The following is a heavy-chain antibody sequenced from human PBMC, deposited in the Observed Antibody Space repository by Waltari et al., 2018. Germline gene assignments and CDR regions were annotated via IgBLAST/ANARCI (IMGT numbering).Heavy chain of an antibody. D-gene: IGHD4-17*01. CDR2: MQYRGST. V-gene: IGHV4-39*01. J-gene: IGHJ1*01. CDR1: GGSISTNYN. CDR3: GRIAFGDDGGYFQH. Sequence: QLQLQESGPGLVKPSETLSLTCTVSGGSISTNYNWGWIRQPPGKGLEGMVTMQYRGSTFYNPSLQSRVTLSLDTYKNRFSLRLSSVGAADTAVYFCGRIAFGDDGGYFQHWGQGTLVTVSS.